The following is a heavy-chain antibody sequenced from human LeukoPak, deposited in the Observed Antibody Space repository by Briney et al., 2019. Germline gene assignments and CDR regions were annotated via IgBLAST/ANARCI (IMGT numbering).Heavy chain of an antibody. CDR2: IYYSGST. Sequence: PSGTLSLTCTVSGGSISSGGYYWSWIRQHPGKGLEWIGYIYYSGSTYYNPSLKSRVTISVDTSKSQFSLKLSSVTAADTAVYYRARVSDSQYNWFDPWGQGTLVTVSS. CDR3: ARVSDSQYNWFDP. J-gene: IGHJ5*02. CDR1: GGSISSGGYY. D-gene: IGHD6-25*01. V-gene: IGHV4-31*03.